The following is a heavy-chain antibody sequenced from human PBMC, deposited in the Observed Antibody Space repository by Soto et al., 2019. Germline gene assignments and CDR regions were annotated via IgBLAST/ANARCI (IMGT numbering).Heavy chain of an antibody. V-gene: IGHV4-39*01. CDR3: ASIAAPGTTHFDF. CDR1: GGSIGSRSYY. CDR2: IYYSGNT. D-gene: IGHD6-13*01. Sequence: SETLSLTCTVSGGSIGSRSYYWGWIRQSPGKGLEWIGNIYYSGNTFYNPSLQSRVAISVDTSKNQFYLHLSSVTAADTAIFYCASIAAPGTTHFDFWGQGTLVTVSS. J-gene: IGHJ4*02.